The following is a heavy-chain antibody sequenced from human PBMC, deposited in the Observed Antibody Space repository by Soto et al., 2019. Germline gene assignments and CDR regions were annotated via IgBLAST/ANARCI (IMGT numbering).Heavy chain of an antibody. D-gene: IGHD3-10*01. J-gene: IGHJ6*02. CDR3: ARDAAPYYYGSGSYYPLYYGMDV. V-gene: IGHV3-53*01. CDR1: GFTVSSNY. CDR2: IYSGGST. Sequence: PVGSLRLSCAASGFTVSSNYMSWVRQAPGKGLEWVSVIYSGGSTYYADSVKGRFTISRDNSKNTLYLQMNSLRAEDTAVYYCARDAAPYYYGSGSYYPLYYGMDVWGQGTTVTVSS.